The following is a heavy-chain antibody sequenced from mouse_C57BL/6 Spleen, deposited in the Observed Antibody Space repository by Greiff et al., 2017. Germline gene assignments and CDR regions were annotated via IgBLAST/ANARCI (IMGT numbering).Heavy chain of an antibody. Sequence: QVQLQQSGAELVKPGASVKMSCKASGYTFTSYWITWVKQRPGQGLEWIGDIYPGSGSTNNNEKFKSKATLTVDTSSSTAYMQLSSLTSEDSAVYYCARRGAAYGKQYFDVWGTGTTVTVSS. D-gene: IGHD2-1*01. CDR1: GYTFTSYW. CDR2: IYPGSGST. J-gene: IGHJ1*03. CDR3: ARRGAAYGKQYFDV. V-gene: IGHV1-55*01.